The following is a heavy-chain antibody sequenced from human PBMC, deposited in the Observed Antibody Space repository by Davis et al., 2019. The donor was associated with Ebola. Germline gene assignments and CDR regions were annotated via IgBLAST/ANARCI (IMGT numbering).Heavy chain of an antibody. J-gene: IGHJ6*02. CDR1: GFTFSDHY. Sequence: GESLKISCAASGFTFSDHYMSWIRQAPGKGLEWVSKISSKSTRTEYADSVRGRFTISRDNAKNLVILEMNSLRAEDTAVYYCAREGFYFYGLNVWGQGTTVTVSS. CDR2: ISSKSTRT. V-gene: IGHV3-11*06. CDR3: AREGFYFYGLNV. D-gene: IGHD2/OR15-2a*01.